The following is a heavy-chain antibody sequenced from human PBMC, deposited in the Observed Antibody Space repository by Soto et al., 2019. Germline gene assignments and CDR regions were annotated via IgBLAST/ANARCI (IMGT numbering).Heavy chain of an antibody. Sequence: ASVKVSCKASGYTFTSYDINWVRQATGQGLEWMGWMNPNSGNTGYAQKFQGRVTMTRNTSISTAYMELSSLRSEDTAVYYCARGIPVRVPGWFDTWGQGTLVTVSS. V-gene: IGHV1-8*01. D-gene: IGHD2-2*01. CDR2: MNPNSGNT. J-gene: IGHJ5*02. CDR3: ARGIPVRVPGWFDT. CDR1: GYTFTSYD.